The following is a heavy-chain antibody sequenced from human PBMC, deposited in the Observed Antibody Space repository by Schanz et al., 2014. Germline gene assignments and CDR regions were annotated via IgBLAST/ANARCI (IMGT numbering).Heavy chain of an antibody. J-gene: IGHJ4*02. D-gene: IGHD3-22*01. CDR1: GFTFSDFG. Sequence: QVQLVESGGAVVQPGGSLRLSCAATGFTFSDFGMHWVRQASGKGLEWVAVISYDGSHKDYADSVKGRFTISRDNSKNTLYLQMNSLRAEDTAVYFCAKSYDTSGYSGFDYWGQGTLVTVSS. CDR3: AKSYDTSGYSGFDY. CDR2: ISYDGSHK. V-gene: IGHV3-30*19.